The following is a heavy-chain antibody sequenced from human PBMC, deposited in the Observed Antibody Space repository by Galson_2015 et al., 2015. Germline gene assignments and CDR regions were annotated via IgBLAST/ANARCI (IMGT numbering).Heavy chain of an antibody. Sequence: SVKVSCKASGGTFSSYAISWVRQAPGQGLEWMGGIIPIFGTANYAQKFQGRVTITADESTSTAYMELSSLRSEDTAVYYCARVPGYCSSTSCYRGGNYYYYYGMDVWGQGTTVTVSS. J-gene: IGHJ6*02. V-gene: IGHV1-69*13. CDR2: IIPIFGTA. CDR1: GGTFSSYA. CDR3: ARVPGYCSSTSCYRGGNYYYYYGMDV. D-gene: IGHD2-2*01.